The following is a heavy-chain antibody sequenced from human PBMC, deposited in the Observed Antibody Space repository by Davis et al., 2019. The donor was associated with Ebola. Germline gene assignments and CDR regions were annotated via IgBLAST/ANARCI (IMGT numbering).Heavy chain of an antibody. D-gene: IGHD5-18*01. CDR2: ISSSGSTI. CDR3: ARAGGYSYGTHYYYGMDV. V-gene: IGHV3-11*04. CDR1: GFTFSDYY. Sequence: PGGSLRLSCAASGFTFSDYYMSWIRQAPGKGLEWVSYISSSGSTIYYADSVKGRFTISRDNAKNSLYLQMNSLRDEDTAVYYCARAGGYSYGTHYYYGMDVWGQGTTVTVSS. J-gene: IGHJ6*02.